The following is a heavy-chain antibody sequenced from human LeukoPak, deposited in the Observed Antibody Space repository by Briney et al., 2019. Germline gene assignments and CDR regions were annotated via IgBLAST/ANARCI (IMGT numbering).Heavy chain of an antibody. CDR2: IIPIFGTA. CDR3: VRAEGYCSSTSCYSLDY. V-gene: IGHV1-69*01. Sequence: SVKVSCKASVGTFSSYAISWVRQAPGQGLEWMEGIIPIFGTANYAQKFQGRVTITADESTSTAYMELSSLRSEDTAVYYCVRAEGYCSSTSCYSLDYWGQGTLVTVS. J-gene: IGHJ4*02. D-gene: IGHD2-2*02. CDR1: VGTFSSYA.